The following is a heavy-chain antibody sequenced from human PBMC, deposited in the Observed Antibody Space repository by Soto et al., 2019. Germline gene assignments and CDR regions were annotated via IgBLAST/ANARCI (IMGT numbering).Heavy chain of an antibody. CDR1: GYRFTSYG. V-gene: IGHV1-18*01. J-gene: IGHJ6*02. CDR3: ARGGYYDSSGSRNYHYYGMNV. Sequence: QAQLGQSGPEVKKPGASVKVSCKASGYRFTSYGISWVRQAPGQGLEWLGWISAYDDNTKYAQTLQGRVSMSTDTSTNTAYMELRSLRSDDTAMSYCARGGYYDSSGSRNYHYYGMNVWGQGTTVTVSS. CDR2: ISAYDDNT. D-gene: IGHD3-22*01.